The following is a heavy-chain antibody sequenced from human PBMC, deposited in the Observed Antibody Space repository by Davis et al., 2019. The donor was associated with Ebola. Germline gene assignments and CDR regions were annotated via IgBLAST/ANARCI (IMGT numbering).Heavy chain of an antibody. J-gene: IGHJ6*03. CDR2: IKQDGSEK. CDR3: ARDQLERGSIFGVADYYYYYYMDV. Sequence: GESLKISCAASGFTFSSYWMSWVRQAPGKGLEWVANIKQDGSEKYYVDSVKGRFTISRDNAKNSLYLQMNSLRAEDTAVYYCARDQLERGSIFGVADYYYYYYMDVWGKGTTVTVSS. V-gene: IGHV3-7*03. D-gene: IGHD3-3*01. CDR1: GFTFSSYW.